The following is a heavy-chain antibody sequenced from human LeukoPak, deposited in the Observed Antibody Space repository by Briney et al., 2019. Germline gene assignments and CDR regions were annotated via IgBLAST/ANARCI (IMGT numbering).Heavy chain of an antibody. V-gene: IGHV3-23*01. CDR3: ARSRGPIDS. D-gene: IGHD3-10*01. CDR2: ISGSGSHT. J-gene: IGHJ4*02. Sequence: GGSLRLSCAASGLTFSSFAMNWVRQAPGKGLECVSTISGSGSHTYYADSVKGRFTISRDNSKNTLYLQMNSLRGDDTALYYCARSRGPIDSWAQGTLVTVSS. CDR1: GLTFSSFA.